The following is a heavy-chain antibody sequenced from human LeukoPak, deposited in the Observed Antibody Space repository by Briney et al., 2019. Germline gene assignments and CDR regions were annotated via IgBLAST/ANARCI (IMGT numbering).Heavy chain of an antibody. CDR3: ARDLARYGGNWFDP. D-gene: IGHD4-17*01. V-gene: IGHV4-4*07. CDR1: AGSISSYY. J-gene: IGHJ5*02. Sequence: SQTLSLTCTVSAGSISSYYWSWIRQPAGKGLEWIGRIYTSGSTNYNPSLKSRVTMSVDTSKNQFSLKLSSVTAADTAVYYCARDLARYGGNWFDPWGQGTLVTVSS. CDR2: IYTSGST.